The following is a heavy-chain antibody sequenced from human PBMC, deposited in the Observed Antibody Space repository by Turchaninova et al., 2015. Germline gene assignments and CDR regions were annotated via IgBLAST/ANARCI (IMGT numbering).Heavy chain of an antibody. CDR1: ALPFSGSS. CDR2: ISGTGAST. J-gene: IGHJ5*02. CDR3: AKVPHYDFWSGSDWFDP. D-gene: IGHD3-3*01. Sequence: VQLLESGGGFVHPGWSLRLSFAASALPFSGSSMSGVRKPPGKGRGCVSAISGTGASTYYADSLKVRLTISRDNSMNTLYLQMNTLRAEDTAVYYCAKVPHYDFWSGSDWFDPWGQGILVTVSS. V-gene: IGHV3-23*01.